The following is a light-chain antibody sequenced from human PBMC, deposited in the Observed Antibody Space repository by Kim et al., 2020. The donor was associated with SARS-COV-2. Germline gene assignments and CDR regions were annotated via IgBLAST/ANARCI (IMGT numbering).Light chain of an antibody. CDR2: DAS. J-gene: IGKJ4*01. CDR3: QQRSDWPHT. Sequence: ETVLTQSPATLSLSPGEGATLSCRASQSVNGYLAWYQQKPGQAPRLLIYDASNRATGIPARFSGSGSGTDFTLTISSLEPEDFAIYYCQQRSDWPHTFGGGTKVDIK. CDR1: QSVNGY. V-gene: IGKV3-11*01.